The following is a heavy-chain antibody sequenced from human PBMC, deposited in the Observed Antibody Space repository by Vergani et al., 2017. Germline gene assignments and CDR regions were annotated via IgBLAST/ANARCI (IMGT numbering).Heavy chain of an antibody. D-gene: IGHD3-10*01. CDR2: IYYSGST. Sequence: QVQLQESGPGLVKPSETLSLTCTVSGGSISSYYWSWIRQPPGKGLEWIGYIYYSGSTNYNPSLKSRVTISVDTSKNQFSLKLSSVTAADTAVDYCARASGSGSYSYYGMDVWGQGTTVTVSS. CDR3: ARASGSGSYSYYGMDV. CDR1: GGSISSYY. V-gene: IGHV4-59*01. J-gene: IGHJ6*02.